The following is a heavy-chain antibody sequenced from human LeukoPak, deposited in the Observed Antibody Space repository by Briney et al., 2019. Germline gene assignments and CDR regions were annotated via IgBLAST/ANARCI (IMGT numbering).Heavy chain of an antibody. CDR1: GFTFSSYE. J-gene: IGHJ3*02. Sequence: PGGSLRLSCAASGFTFSSYEMNWVRQAPGKGLEWVSYISSSGSTIYYADSVKGRFTISRDNAKNSLYLQMNSLRAEDTAAYYCARILYLDDAFDIWGQGTMVTVSS. D-gene: IGHD3-3*01. V-gene: IGHV3-48*03. CDR3: ARILYLDDAFDI. CDR2: ISSSGSTI.